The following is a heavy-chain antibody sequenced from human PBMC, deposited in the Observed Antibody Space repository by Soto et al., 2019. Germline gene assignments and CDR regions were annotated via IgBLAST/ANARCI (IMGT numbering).Heavy chain of an antibody. CDR1: GFTVSSNY. V-gene: IGHV3-53*01. CDR2: IYSGGST. CDR3: ARGYYYDSSGYYYYYGMGV. J-gene: IGHJ6*02. Sequence: HPGGSLRLSCAASGFTVSSNYMSWVRQAPGKGLEWVSVIYSGGSTYYADSVKGRFTISRDNSKNTLYPQMNSLRAEDTAVYYCARGYYYDSSGYYYYYGMGVWGQGTTVTVSS. D-gene: IGHD3-22*01.